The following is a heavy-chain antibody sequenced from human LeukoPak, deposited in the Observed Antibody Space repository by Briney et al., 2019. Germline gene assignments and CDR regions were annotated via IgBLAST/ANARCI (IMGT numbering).Heavy chain of an antibody. CDR2: ISAYNGNT. Sequence: ASVKVSCKASGYTFTSYGISWVRQAPGQGLEWMGWISAYNGNTNYAQKLQGRVTMTTDTSTSTAYVELRSLRSDDTAVYYCARDHSGSYSYFDYWGQGTLVTVSS. J-gene: IGHJ4*02. CDR3: ARDHSGSYSYFDY. D-gene: IGHD1-26*01. CDR1: GYTFTSYG. V-gene: IGHV1-18*01.